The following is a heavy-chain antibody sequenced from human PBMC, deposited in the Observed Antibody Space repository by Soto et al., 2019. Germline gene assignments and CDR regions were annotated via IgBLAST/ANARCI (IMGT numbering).Heavy chain of an antibody. V-gene: IGHV3-33*01. Sequence: HVNLVESGGGVVQPGRSLRLSCAASGFAFSLYGIHWVRQAPGKGLEWLAIIWYDGSDKYYADSVKGRFTISRDNSKNTLYLQMSSLRAEDTAVDYCARGTGHYYYGMDVWGQGTTVTVSS. D-gene: IGHD1-1*01. CDR1: GFAFSLYG. CDR2: IWYDGSDK. CDR3: ARGTGHYYYGMDV. J-gene: IGHJ6*02.